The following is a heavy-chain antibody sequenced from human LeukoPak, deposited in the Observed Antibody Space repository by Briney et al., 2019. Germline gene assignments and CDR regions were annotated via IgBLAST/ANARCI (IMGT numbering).Heavy chain of an antibody. J-gene: IGHJ4*02. CDR2: ISGSGGST. Sequence: PGGTLRLSCAASGFTFSSYGMSWVRQAPGKGLEWVSAISGSGGSTYYADSVKGRFTISRDNSKNTLYLQMSSLRAEDTAVYYCAKDEDIVVVPAADYWGQGTLVTVSS. CDR3: AKDEDIVVVPAADY. V-gene: IGHV3-23*01. D-gene: IGHD2-2*01. CDR1: GFTFSSYG.